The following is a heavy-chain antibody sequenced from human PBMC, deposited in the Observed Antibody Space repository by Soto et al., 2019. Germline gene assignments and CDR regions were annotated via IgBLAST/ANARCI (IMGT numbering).Heavy chain of an antibody. D-gene: IGHD6-6*01. CDR2: MNPNSGNT. Sequence: KPAASVKVSCKASGYTFTSYDINWVRQATGQGLEWMGWMNPNSGNTGYAQKFQGRVTMTRNTSISTAYMELSSLRSEDTAVYYCARVLSIAARAIFFWGQGTLVTVSS. V-gene: IGHV1-8*01. CDR1: GYTFTSYD. CDR3: ARVLSIAARAIFF. J-gene: IGHJ4*02.